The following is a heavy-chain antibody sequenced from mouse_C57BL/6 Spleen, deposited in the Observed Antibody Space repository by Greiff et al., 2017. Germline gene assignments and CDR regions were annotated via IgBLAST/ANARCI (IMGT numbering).Heavy chain of an antibody. CDR3: ARGDYDDYYAMDY. J-gene: IGHJ4*01. CDR2: ISNGGGST. V-gene: IGHV5-12*01. CDR1: GFTFSDYY. Sequence: EVKLMESGGGLVQPGGSLKLSCAASGFTFSDYYMYWVRQTPEQRLEWVAYISNGGGSTYYPDTVKGRFTISRDNAKNTLYLQMSRRKSEDTAMYYGARGDYDDYYAMDYWGQGTSVTVSS. D-gene: IGHD2-4*01.